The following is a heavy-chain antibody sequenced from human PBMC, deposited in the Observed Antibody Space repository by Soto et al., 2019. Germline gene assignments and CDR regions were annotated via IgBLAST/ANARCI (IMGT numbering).Heavy chain of an antibody. D-gene: IGHD2-8*01. Sequence: LRLSCAASGFTFGSYPMTWVRQAPGKGLEWVSSISSGSDTIFYADSVKGRFTISRDNSRTTLYLQMNSLRAEDMAIYYCARILYSSQRDGVDVWGQGTTVTVSS. CDR2: ISSGSDTI. CDR1: GFTFGSYP. V-gene: IGHV3-23*01. CDR3: ARILYSSQRDGVDV. J-gene: IGHJ6*02.